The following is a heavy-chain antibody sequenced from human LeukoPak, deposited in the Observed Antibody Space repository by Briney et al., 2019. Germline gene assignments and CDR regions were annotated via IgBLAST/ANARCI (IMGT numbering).Heavy chain of an antibody. CDR1: GFSFSNYE. Sequence: GGSLRLSCAASGFSFSNYEMNWVRQAPGKGLGWVSFISSSGNTIYYADSVKGRFIISRDDAKNSLYLEMNRLRTEDTAVYYCARERPGEDTFDIWGQGTMVTVSS. V-gene: IGHV3-48*03. CDR2: ISSSGNTI. J-gene: IGHJ3*02. D-gene: IGHD7-27*01. CDR3: ARERPGEDTFDI.